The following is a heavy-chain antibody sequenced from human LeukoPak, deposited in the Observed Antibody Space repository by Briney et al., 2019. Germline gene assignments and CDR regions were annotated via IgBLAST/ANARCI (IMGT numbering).Heavy chain of an antibody. Sequence: SETLSLTRTVSGGSISSYYWSWIRQPPGKGLEWIASINYSGSTYFNPSLKSRVTISIDTSTNQFSLKLNSVTAADTAVYYCARYYIIGTFHFDYWGQGTLVTVSS. CDR1: GGSISSYY. J-gene: IGHJ4*02. V-gene: IGHV4-39*07. CDR2: INYSGST. D-gene: IGHD1/OR15-1a*01. CDR3: ARYYIIGTFHFDY.